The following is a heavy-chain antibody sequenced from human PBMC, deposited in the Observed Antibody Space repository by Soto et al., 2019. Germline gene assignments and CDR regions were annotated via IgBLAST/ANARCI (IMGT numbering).Heavy chain of an antibody. Sequence: PSEPLSLTCTVSGGSFSSYYGGWFRQPPGKGLEWIGYIYYSGSTTYHPSLKSRVTISVDTSKNQFSLKLSSVTAADTAVYYCARTYDGSGPNSGGYSFDIWGQGTMVTVSS. CDR1: GGSFSSYY. V-gene: IGHV4-59*01. CDR2: IYYSGST. J-gene: IGHJ3*02. D-gene: IGHD3-22*01. CDR3: ARTYDGSGPNSGGYSFDI.